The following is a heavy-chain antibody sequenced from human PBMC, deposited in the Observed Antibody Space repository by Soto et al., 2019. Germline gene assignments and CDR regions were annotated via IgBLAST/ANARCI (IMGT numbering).Heavy chain of an antibody. CDR2: ISAYNGNT. V-gene: IGHV1-18*01. CDR1: GYTFTSYG. D-gene: IGHD3-22*01. J-gene: IGHJ3*02. Sequence: GASVKVSCKASGYTFTSYGISWVRQAPGQGLEWMGWISAYNGNTNYAQKLQGRVTMTTDTSTSTAYMELRSLRSGDTAVYYCASGGSYYYDSSGSAFDIWGQGTMVTVSS. CDR3: ASGGSYYYDSSGSAFDI.